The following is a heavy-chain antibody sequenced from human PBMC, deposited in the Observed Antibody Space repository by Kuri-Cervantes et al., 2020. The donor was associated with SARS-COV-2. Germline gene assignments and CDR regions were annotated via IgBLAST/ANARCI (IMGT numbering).Heavy chain of an antibody. CDR2: ISYDGSNK. V-gene: IGHV3-30*04. Sequence: GGSLRLSCAASGFTFSSYAMRWVRQAPGKGLEWVAVISYDGSNKYYADSVKGRFTVSRDNSKNTLYLQMNSLRAEDTGVYYCARDTAARYFDYWGQGTLVTVSS. D-gene: IGHD6-6*01. CDR1: GFTFSSYA. J-gene: IGHJ4*02. CDR3: ARDTAARYFDY.